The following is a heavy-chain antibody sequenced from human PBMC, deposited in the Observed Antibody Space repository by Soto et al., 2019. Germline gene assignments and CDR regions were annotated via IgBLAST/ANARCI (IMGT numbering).Heavy chain of an antibody. Sequence: QVQLVQSGAEVKKPASSVKVSCKTSGGTISNYAISWVRQAPGQGLEWMGGIIPLFGTTNYAQKFQGRVTITADASTRTAYMERSSRRSEDTAVYYCARGGFWSGYYSWFDPWGKGTLVTVSS. D-gene: IGHD3-3*01. J-gene: IGHJ5*02. V-gene: IGHV1-69*12. CDR3: ARGGFWSGYYSWFDP. CDR1: GGTISNYA. CDR2: IIPLFGTT.